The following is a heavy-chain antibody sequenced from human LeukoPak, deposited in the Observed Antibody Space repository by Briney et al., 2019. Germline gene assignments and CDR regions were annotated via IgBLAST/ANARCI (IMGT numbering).Heavy chain of an antibody. V-gene: IGHV3-66*01. Sequence: GGSLRLSCAASGFTVSRNYMSWVRQAPGKGLEWVSVIYSGGSTYYADSVKGRFTISRDNSKNTLYLQMNSLRAEDTAVYYCARDRIVVVPAATDNYYYGMDVWGQGTTVTVSS. J-gene: IGHJ6*02. D-gene: IGHD2-2*01. CDR1: GFTVSRNY. CDR3: ARDRIVVVPAATDNYYYGMDV. CDR2: IYSGGST.